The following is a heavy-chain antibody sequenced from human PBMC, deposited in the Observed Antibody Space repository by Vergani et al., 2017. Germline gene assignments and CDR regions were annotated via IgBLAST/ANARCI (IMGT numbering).Heavy chain of an antibody. J-gene: IGHJ2*01. CDR1: GYSIGSGFY. D-gene: IGHD2-21*01. CDR3: ARSQGDYWYFEL. CDR2: IHNRGKT. V-gene: IGHV4-38-2*01. Sequence: QVRLEESGPGLVKPSETLSLTCSVSGYSIGSGFYWAWLRQSPGEGLQWLTSIHNRGKTYHNPSLKSRVSVSLDTSKNLFSLNLTSVTATDTAVYYCARSQGDYWYFELWGPGSLVTGSS.